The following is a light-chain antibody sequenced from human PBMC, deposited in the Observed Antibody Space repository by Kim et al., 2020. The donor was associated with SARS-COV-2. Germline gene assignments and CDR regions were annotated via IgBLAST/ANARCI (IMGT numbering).Light chain of an antibody. CDR3: QQYASSPRT. CDR1: QSVSSTY. Sequence: DIVLTQSPGTLSLSPGERATLSCRASQSVSSTYLTWYQQKPGQPPRLLIYGASSRATGIPDRFSGSGSGTDFTLTISRLEPEDFAVYYCQQYASSPRTFGQGTKVDIK. V-gene: IGKV3-20*01. CDR2: GAS. J-gene: IGKJ1*01.